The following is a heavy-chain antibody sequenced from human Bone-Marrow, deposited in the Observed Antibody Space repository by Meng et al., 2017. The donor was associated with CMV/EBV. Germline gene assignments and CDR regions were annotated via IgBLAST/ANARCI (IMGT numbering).Heavy chain of an antibody. V-gene: IGHV4-38-2*02. CDR3: ARGIKDYDFWPFDL. D-gene: IGHD3-3*01. CDR2: IYDSGST. Sequence: SETLSLTCTVSGYSISSGYYWGWIRQPPGKGLEWIGFIYDSGSTNYNPSLKSRVTISKDTSKNQLFLKLTFVTAADTAVYYCARGIKDYDFWPFDLWGRGTQVTVSS. J-gene: IGHJ2*01. CDR1: GYSISSGYY.